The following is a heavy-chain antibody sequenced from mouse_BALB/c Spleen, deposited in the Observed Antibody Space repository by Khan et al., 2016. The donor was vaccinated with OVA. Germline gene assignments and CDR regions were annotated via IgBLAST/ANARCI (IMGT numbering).Heavy chain of an antibody. V-gene: IGHV3-8*02. Sequence: EVQLQESGPSLVKPSQTLSLTCSVAGDSITSGFWNWIRKFPGNKLEYMGYISSIGATYYSPSLKSRISITRDTSNNQYYMQLNSVTTEDTATYYCARWAYRYDRYFDVWGAGTTVTVSS. J-gene: IGHJ1*01. CDR3: ARWAYRYDRYFDV. CDR2: ISSIGAT. CDR1: GDSITSGF. D-gene: IGHD2-14*01.